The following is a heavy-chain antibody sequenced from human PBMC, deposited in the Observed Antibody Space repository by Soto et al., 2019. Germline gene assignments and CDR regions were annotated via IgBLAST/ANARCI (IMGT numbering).Heavy chain of an antibody. CDR3: ATGGFYLDY. V-gene: IGHV3-15*07. Sequence: EVQLLESGGGLVKPGGSLRLSCAGTGFTFSNAWMNWVRQAPGKGLEWVGRIKSKADGETIDYAAPVKGRFIISRDDSKNMVSLQMNSLKTEDTAVYYCATGGFYLDYWGQGTLVTVSS. CDR1: GFTFSNAW. CDR2: IKSKADGETI. J-gene: IGHJ4*02. D-gene: IGHD3-16*01.